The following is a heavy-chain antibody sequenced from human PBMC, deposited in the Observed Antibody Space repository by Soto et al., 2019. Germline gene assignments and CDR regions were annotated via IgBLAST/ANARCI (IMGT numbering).Heavy chain of an antibody. J-gene: IGHJ5*02. CDR3: ARDVVVVTAADPSLNWFDP. CDR2: IYSSGST. CDR1: SGSISSYY. Sequence: SETLSLTCTVSSGSISSYYWSWIRQPPGKGMEWIGYIYSSGSTNYNPSLKGRVTISVDTSKNQFSLRLSSVTAVDTAVYYCARDVVVVTAADPSLNWFDPWGQGTLVTVSS. V-gene: IGHV4-59*01. D-gene: IGHD2-2*01.